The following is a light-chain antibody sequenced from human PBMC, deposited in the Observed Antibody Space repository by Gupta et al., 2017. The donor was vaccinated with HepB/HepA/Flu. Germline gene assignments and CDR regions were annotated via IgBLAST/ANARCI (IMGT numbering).Light chain of an antibody. Sequence: DIQMTQSPSSVSASVGDSVTITCRASQDISTWLAWYQQKPGRAPKLLISGASTLQSGVPERFSGSGSGTHFIFTITNLQPEDFASYYCQQANSFPYTFGQGTQMEIK. CDR2: GAS. V-gene: IGKV1-12*02. J-gene: IGKJ5*01. CDR1: QDISTW. CDR3: QQANSFPYT.